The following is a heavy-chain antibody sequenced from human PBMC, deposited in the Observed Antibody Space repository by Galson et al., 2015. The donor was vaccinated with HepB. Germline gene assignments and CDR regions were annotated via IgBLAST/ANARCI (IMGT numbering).Heavy chain of an antibody. CDR3: ATRVGGTIPDAFDI. Sequence: SVKVSCKVSGGTFGSYTFSWLRQAPGQGLEWMGFIIPILGTPNYAQNFQGRVTITADRSTSTAYMELSSLRSEDTAVYYCATRVGGTIPDAFDIWGQGTMVTVSS. V-gene: IGHV1-69*08. J-gene: IGHJ3*02. CDR1: GGTFGSYT. D-gene: IGHD1-26*01. CDR2: IIPILGTP.